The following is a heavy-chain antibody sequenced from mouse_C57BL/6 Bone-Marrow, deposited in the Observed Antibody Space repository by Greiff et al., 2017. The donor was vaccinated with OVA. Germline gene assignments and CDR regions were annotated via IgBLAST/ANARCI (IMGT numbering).Heavy chain of an antibody. CDR1: GYTFTSYW. D-gene: IGHD1-1*01. V-gene: IGHV1-50*01. Sequence: QVQLQQPGAELVKPGASVKLSCKASGYTFTSYWMQWVKQRPGQGLEWIGEIDPSDSYTNYNQKFKGKATLTVDTSSSTAYMQLSSLTSEDSAVYYCASTPLLPYYYGSSPYWYFDVWGTGTTVTVAS. CDR3: ASTPLLPYYYGSSPYWYFDV. J-gene: IGHJ1*03. CDR2: IDPSDSYT.